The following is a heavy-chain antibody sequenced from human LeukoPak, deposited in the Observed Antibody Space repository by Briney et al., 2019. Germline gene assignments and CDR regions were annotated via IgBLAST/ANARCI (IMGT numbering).Heavy chain of an antibody. Sequence: SETLSLTCAVYGGPFSGYYWGWIRQPPGKGLEWIGSIYYSGSIYYNPSLKSRVTISVDTSKNQLSLKLRSVTAADTAVYYCARERREQLLPPYTRLVTYFDYWGQGTLVTVSS. D-gene: IGHD1-26*01. CDR1: GGPFSGYY. CDR2: IYYSGSI. J-gene: IGHJ4*02. V-gene: IGHV4-34*01. CDR3: ARERREQLLPPYTRLVTYFDY.